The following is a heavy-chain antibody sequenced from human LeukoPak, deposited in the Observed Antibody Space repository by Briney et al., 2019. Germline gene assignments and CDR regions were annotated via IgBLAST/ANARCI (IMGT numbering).Heavy chain of an antibody. D-gene: IGHD4-17*01. Sequence: AGSLRLSCAASGFTVSSNYMSWVRQPPGKGLEWVSVLYSGGSTYYADSVKGRFTISRDNPKNTLYLQMNSLRAGDTAVYFCARLGSTVTHFDYWGQGTLVTVSS. J-gene: IGHJ4*02. V-gene: IGHV3-66*01. CDR3: ARLGSTVTHFDY. CDR2: LYSGGST. CDR1: GFTVSSNY.